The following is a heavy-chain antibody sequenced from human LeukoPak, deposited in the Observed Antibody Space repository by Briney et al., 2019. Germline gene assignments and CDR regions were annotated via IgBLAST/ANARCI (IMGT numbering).Heavy chain of an antibody. J-gene: IGHJ6*02. V-gene: IGHV4-34*01. CDR2: INHSGST. CDR1: GVSLSGYY. Sequence: SETLSLTCAVYGVSLSGYYWSWIRQPPGKGLEWIGEINHSGSTNYNPSLKSRVTISEDTSKNQFSLKLNSVTAADTAVYYCARETRMDVWGQGTTVTVSS. CDR3: ARETRMDV.